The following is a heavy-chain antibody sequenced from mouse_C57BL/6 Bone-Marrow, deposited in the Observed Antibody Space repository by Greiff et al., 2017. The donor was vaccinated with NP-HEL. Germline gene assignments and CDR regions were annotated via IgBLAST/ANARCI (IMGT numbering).Heavy chain of an antibody. Sequence: EVMLVESGGDLVKPGGSLKLSCAASGFTFSSYGMSWVRQTPDKRLEWVATISSGGSYTYYSARVKGRFTISRDNAKNTLYLQMSSLKSEDTAMYYCARQGTLTTVVANFDYWGQGTTLTVSS. J-gene: IGHJ2*01. CDR1: GFTFSSYG. D-gene: IGHD1-1*01. CDR2: ISSGGSYT. CDR3: ARQGTLTTVVANFDY. V-gene: IGHV5-6*02.